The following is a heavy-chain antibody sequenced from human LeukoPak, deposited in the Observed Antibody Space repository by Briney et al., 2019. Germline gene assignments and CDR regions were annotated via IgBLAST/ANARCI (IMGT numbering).Heavy chain of an antibody. D-gene: IGHD2-15*01. V-gene: IGHV1-24*01. CDR3: ATGGCRGGSCPYFYGMHI. J-gene: IGHJ6*04. CDR1: VDTLTEFS. Sequence: ASVKVSCKVSVDTLTEFSMHCVRQAPGKGLEWMGGVAPQDGEAHYAQKFQGRVTITADTSTDTAYMELSSLRSEATAVYYCATGGCRGGSCPYFYGMHIWGKGTTVTVTS. CDR2: VAPQDGEA.